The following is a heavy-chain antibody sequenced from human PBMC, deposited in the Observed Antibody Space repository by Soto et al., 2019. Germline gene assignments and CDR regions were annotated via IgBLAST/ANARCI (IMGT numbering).Heavy chain of an antibody. CDR1: GFTFSSYG. CDR3: AKMAIAVAAHSRASDY. V-gene: IGHV3-30*18. Sequence: GGSLRLSCAASGFTFSSYGMHWVRQAPGKGLEWVAVISYDGSNKYYADSVKGRFTISRDNSKNTLYLQMNSLRAEDTAVYYCAKMAIAVAAHSRASDYWGQGTLVTVSS. CDR2: ISYDGSNK. J-gene: IGHJ4*02. D-gene: IGHD6-19*01.